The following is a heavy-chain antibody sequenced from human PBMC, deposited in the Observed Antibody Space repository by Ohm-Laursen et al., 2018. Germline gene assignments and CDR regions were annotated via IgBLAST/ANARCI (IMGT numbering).Heavy chain of an antibody. Sequence: SLRLSCAASGFTFSDYYMSWIRQAPGKGLEWVSYISSSSSTIYYADSVKGRFTISRDNAKNSLYLQMNSLRAEDTAVYYCARGTIFGVVTTGAYYYYGMDVWGQGTTVTVSS. CDR1: GFTFSDYY. CDR2: ISSSSSTI. V-gene: IGHV3-11*04. D-gene: IGHD3-3*01. CDR3: ARGTIFGVVTTGAYYYYGMDV. J-gene: IGHJ6*02.